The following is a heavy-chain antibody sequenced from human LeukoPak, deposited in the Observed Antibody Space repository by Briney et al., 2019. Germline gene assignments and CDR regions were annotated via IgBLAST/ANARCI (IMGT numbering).Heavy chain of an antibody. V-gene: IGHV1-2*02. D-gene: IGHD2-2*01. CDR3: ARDPKSQLLLDY. Sequence: ASVKVSCKSSGFTFTDEYIHWVRQAPGQGLEWMGWINPYSGAINYAQKFQGRVTLTRNTSISTAYMELSRLTSGDTAVYYCARDPKSQLLLDYWGQGTLVTVSS. CDR2: INPYSGAI. CDR1: GFTFTDEY. J-gene: IGHJ4*02.